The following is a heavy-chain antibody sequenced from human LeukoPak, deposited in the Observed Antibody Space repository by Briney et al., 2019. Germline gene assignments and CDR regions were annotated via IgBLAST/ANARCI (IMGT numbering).Heavy chain of an antibody. CDR2: VGGRSGDT. CDR1: GFTFSSYS. J-gene: IGHJ4*02. Sequence: GGSLRLSCAASGFTFSSYSMNWVRQAPGKGLEWVSSVGGRSGDTFHADSVKGRFTISRDIPKNSLYLQMNGLRAEDTAVYYCAREGYSHQDFDYWGRGTLVTVSS. V-gene: IGHV3-21*01. D-gene: IGHD5-18*01. CDR3: AREGYSHQDFDY.